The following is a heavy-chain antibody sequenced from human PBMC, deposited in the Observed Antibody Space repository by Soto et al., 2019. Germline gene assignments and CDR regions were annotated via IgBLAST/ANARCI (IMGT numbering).Heavy chain of an antibody. D-gene: IGHD5-12*01. Sequence: PGGSLRLSCAASGFTFDSYWMTWVRQAPGKGLEWVAHIKQDGGQTYYVDSVKGRFTISRDNAKTSLYPQMNSLRAEDTSVYFCARGGNGYENWPPYYYYGMDVWGQGTTATVSS. V-gene: IGHV3-7*01. J-gene: IGHJ6*02. CDR1: GFTFDSYW. CDR2: IKQDGGQT. CDR3: ARGGNGYENWPPYYYYGMDV.